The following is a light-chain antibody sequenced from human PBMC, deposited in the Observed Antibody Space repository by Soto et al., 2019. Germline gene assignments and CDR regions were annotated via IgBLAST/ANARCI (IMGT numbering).Light chain of an antibody. V-gene: IGKV3-20*01. CDR2: GAS. Sequence: EIVLTQSPGTLSLSPGERATLSCRASQSVSSSYLAWYQQKPGQAPRLLIYGASSRATGIPDRFSGSGSGTDFTLTISRLEPEDFAVYHCQQYGSSRLYTFGQGTKLEIK. CDR3: QQYGSSRLYT. CDR1: QSVSSSY. J-gene: IGKJ2*01.